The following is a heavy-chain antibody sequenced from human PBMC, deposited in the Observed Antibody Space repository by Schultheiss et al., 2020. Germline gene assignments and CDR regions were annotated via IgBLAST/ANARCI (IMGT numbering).Heavy chain of an antibody. CDR2: ISYDGSNK. D-gene: IGHD5-12*01. Sequence: GGSLRLSCAASGFTFSSYAMHWVRQAPGKGLEWVAVISYDGSNKYYADSVKGRFTISRDNSKNTLYLQMNSLRAEDTAVYYCARSEVATIEPDYWGQGTLVTVPS. V-gene: IGHV3-30-3*01. CDR3: ARSEVATIEPDY. J-gene: IGHJ4*02. CDR1: GFTFSSYA.